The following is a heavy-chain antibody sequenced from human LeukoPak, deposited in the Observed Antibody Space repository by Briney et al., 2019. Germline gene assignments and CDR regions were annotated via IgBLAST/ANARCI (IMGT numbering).Heavy chain of an antibody. CDR2: INPNSGGT. J-gene: IGHJ4*02. Sequence: ASVKVSCKASGYTFTGYYMHWARQAPGQGLEWMGWINPNSGGTNYAQKFQGRVTMTRDTSISTAYMELSRLRSDDTAVYYCARDDWELRGAYDYWGQGTLVTVSS. V-gene: IGHV1-2*02. D-gene: IGHD1-26*01. CDR3: ARDDWELRGAYDY. CDR1: GYTFTGYY.